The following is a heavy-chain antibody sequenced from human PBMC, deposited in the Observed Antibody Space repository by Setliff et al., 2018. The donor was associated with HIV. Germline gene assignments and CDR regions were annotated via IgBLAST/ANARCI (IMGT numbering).Heavy chain of an antibody. CDR3: TRHGSNWFDP. V-gene: IGHV4-61*02. Sequence: PSETLSLTCTVSGGSISSGSYYWSWIRQPAGKGLEWIGRIYSTGSTNYNPSLKSRVTMSSDTSKNLFSLKLTTVTAADAAVYYCTRHGSNWFDPWGQGTLVTVSS. CDR2: IYSTGST. CDR1: GGSISSGSYY. J-gene: IGHJ5*02. D-gene: IGHD3-10*01.